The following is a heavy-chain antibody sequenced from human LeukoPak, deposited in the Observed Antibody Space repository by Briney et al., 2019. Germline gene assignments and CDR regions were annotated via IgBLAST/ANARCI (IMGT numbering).Heavy chain of an antibody. CDR2: IYSGGST. CDR3: ARLVVAATRYFDY. Sequence: GGSLRLSCAASGFTVSSNYMSWVRQAPGEGLEWVSVIYSGGSTYYADSVRGRFTISRDNSKNTLYLQMNSLRAEDTAVYYCARLVVAATRYFDYWGQGTLVTVSS. CDR1: GFTVSSNY. J-gene: IGHJ4*02. D-gene: IGHD2-15*01. V-gene: IGHV3-66*04.